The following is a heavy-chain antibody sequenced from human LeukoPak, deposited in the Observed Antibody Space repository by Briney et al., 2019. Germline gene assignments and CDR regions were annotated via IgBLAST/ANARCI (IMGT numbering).Heavy chain of an antibody. CDR1: GFTFSDYW. J-gene: IGHJ4*02. V-gene: IGHV3-7*01. Sequence: QPGGSLRLSCAASGFTFSDYWMTWVRQAPGKGLEWVANIKQDGSEKDYVDSVKGRFTISRDNAKNSLYLQMNSLRAEDTAVYYCATGPVRRGDYWGQGTLVTVSS. D-gene: IGHD3-10*01. CDR3: ATGPVRRGDY. CDR2: IKQDGSEK.